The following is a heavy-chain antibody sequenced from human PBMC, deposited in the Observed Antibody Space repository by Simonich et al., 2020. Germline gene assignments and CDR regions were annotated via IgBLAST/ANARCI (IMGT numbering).Heavy chain of an antibody. V-gene: IGHV4-39*01. CDR1: GCSISSSSYY. CDR3: ARHAGFAFDI. J-gene: IGHJ3*02. CDR2: INYSVST. Sequence: QLQLQESGPGLVKPSETLSLTCTVSGCSISSSSYYWGWIRQPPGKGLEWIGSINYSVSTYNNPSLKSRVTISVETSKNQFSLKLSSVTAADTAVYYCARHAGFAFDICGQGTLVTVSS. D-gene: IGHD6-13*01.